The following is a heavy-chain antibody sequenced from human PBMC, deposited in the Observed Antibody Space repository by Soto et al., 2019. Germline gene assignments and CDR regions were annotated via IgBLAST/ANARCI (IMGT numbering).Heavy chain of an antibody. V-gene: IGHV3-73*02. D-gene: IGHD2-15*01. CDR1: GFTFSGST. Sequence: EVQLVQSGGGLVQPGGSLKLSCAASGFTFSGSTVHWVRQASGEGLQWVGRIRSKANDYATTYIASVKGRFTISRDDSMNTAYLQMSDLKTGDTAVYYCTGGYCTGGTCYSGYFQHWGQGALVTVFS. CDR2: IRSKANDYAT. CDR3: TGGYCTGGTCYSGYFQH. J-gene: IGHJ1*01.